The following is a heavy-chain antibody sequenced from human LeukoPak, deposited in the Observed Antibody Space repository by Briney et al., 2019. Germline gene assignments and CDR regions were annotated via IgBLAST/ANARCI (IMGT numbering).Heavy chain of an antibody. CDR2: ISYDGSNK. CDR1: GFTHSSYA. CDR3: AKDSYYDFWSGYQFDY. J-gene: IGHJ4*02. Sequence: PGGSLRLSCAASGFTHSSYAMHWVRQAPGKGLEWVAIISYDGSNKYYADSVKGRFTISRDNSKNTLYLQMNSLRPEDTAVYYCAKDSYYDFWSGYQFDYWGQGTLVTVSS. V-gene: IGHV3-30*04. D-gene: IGHD3-3*01.